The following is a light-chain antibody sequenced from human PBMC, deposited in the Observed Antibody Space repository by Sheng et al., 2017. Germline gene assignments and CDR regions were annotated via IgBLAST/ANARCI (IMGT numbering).Light chain of an antibody. J-gene: IGKJ1*01. CDR1: QSVSTW. CDR3: QQYNLYRT. V-gene: IGKV1-5*03. Sequence: IQMTQSPSTLSASVGDRVTITCRASQSVSTWLAWYQQKPGKAPKLLIYKASNLASGVPSRFSGSGSGTEFTLTISSLQHDDSATYYCQQYNLYRTFGQGTKVEI. CDR2: KAS.